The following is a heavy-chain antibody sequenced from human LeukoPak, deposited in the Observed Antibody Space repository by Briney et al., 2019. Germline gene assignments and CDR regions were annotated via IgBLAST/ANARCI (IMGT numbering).Heavy chain of an antibody. CDR1: GASVSSYY. CDR3: ARSSSSPGDDY. D-gene: IGHD6-6*01. Sequence: AETLSLTCSVSGASVSSYYWSWIRQPPGKGLEWIGYIYYSGSTNYNPSLKSRVTISVDTSKNQLSLKLSSVTAADTAVYYCARSSSSPGDDYWGQGTLVTVSS. CDR2: IYYSGST. J-gene: IGHJ4*02. V-gene: IGHV4-59*08.